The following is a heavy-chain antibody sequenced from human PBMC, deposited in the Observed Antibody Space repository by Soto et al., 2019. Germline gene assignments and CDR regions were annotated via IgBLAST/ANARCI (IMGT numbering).Heavy chain of an antibody. V-gene: IGHV4-59*01. CDR3: ARLTGFKSNDFDH. D-gene: IGHD2-8*01. J-gene: IGHJ4*02. CDR1: GASISGYY. CDR2: IYYRGTT. Sequence: QVQLQESGPGLVNPSETLSLTCTVSGASISGYYWTWIRQPPGKGLEWIGYIYYRGTTNSNPSPRSRVTISVDTSKNHVSLKLSSVTAADTAVYFCARLTGFKSNDFDHWGQGTLATVSS.